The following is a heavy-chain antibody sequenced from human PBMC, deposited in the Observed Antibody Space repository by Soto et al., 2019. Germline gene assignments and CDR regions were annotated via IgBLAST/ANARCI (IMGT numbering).Heavy chain of an antibody. CDR2: ISYDGSIK. J-gene: IGHJ6*02. V-gene: IGHV3-30*18. CDR1: AFTFISYA. Sequence: QVQLVESGGGVVQPGRFLRLSCTASAFTFISYAMHWVRQAPGRGLEWVAIISYDGSIKYYADSVKGRFTISRDNIKNTLYLEMNRLSDEDTAVYYCAEDVRKILVATANPWGMDVWGQGTTVTVSS. CDR3: AEDVRKILVATANPWGMDV. D-gene: IGHD2-21*02.